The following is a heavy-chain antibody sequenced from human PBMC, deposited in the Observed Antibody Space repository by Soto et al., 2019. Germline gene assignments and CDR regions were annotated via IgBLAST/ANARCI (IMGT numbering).Heavy chain of an antibody. V-gene: IGHV3-53*04. J-gene: IGHJ6*03. CDR2: IYSGGST. Sequence: GGSLRLSCAASGFTVSSNYMSWVRQAPGKGLEWVSVIYSGGSTYYADSVKGRFTISRHNSKNTLYLQMNSLRAEDTAVYYCARGKELRCLEWSTKYYYYYMDVWGKGTTVTVSS. CDR1: GFTVSSNY. CDR3: ARGKELRCLEWSTKYYYYYMDV. D-gene: IGHD3-3*01.